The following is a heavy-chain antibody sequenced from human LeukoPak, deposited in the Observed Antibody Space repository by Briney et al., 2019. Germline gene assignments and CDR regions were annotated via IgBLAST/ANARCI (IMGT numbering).Heavy chain of an antibody. CDR3: ARGPIGSWYSDPYYFDY. D-gene: IGHD6-13*01. V-gene: IGHV4-30-4*01. J-gene: IGHJ4*02. Sequence: SQTLSLTCTVSGGSISSGDYYWSWIRQPPGKGLEWIGYIYYSGSTYYNPSLKSRVIISVDTSKNQFSLKLSSVTAADTAVYYCARGPIGSWYSDPYYFDYWGQGTLVTVSS. CDR2: IYYSGST. CDR1: GGSISSGDYY.